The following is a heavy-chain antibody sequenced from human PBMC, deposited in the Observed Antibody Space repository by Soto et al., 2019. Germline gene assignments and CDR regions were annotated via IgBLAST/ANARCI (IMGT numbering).Heavy chain of an antibody. CDR3: VCSLGPTTGIDD. Sequence: PSETLSLTCTVSGGSITSSSYYWGWVRQPPGKGFEWIGNMRYSGETHSDPSLQSRVTISVDTPKSQFSLSLTSVTAADTAIYFCVCSLGPTTGIDDWGQGILVTVSS. J-gene: IGHJ4*02. CDR1: GGSITSSSYY. CDR2: MRYSGET. D-gene: IGHD1-26*01. V-gene: IGHV4-39*01.